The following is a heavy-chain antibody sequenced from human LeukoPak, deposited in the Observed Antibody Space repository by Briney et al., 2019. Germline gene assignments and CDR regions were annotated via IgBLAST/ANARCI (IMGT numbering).Heavy chain of an antibody. V-gene: IGHV1-2*04. CDR3: ARGPGTYYFDY. CDR2: INPNSGGT. J-gene: IGHJ4*02. Sequence: ASVKVSCKASGYTFTSYGISWVRQAPGQGLEWMGWINPNSGGTNYAQKFQGWVTMTRDTSISTAYMELSRLRSDDTAVYYCARGPGTYYFDYWGQGTLVTVSS. CDR1: GYTFTSYG.